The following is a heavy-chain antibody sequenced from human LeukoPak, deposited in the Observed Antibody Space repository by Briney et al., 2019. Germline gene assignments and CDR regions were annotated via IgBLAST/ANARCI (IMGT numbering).Heavy chain of an antibody. V-gene: IGHV4-4*07. Sequence: PSETLSLTCTVSGGSISSHYWSWIRQPAGKGLEWIGRISTSGSTNYNPSLKSRVTMSVDTSKKHFSLKLSSVTAADTAVYYCARGIQWELLFFEYWGQGTLVTVSS. J-gene: IGHJ4*02. CDR3: ARGIQWELLFFEY. CDR1: GGSISSHY. CDR2: ISTSGST. D-gene: IGHD1-26*01.